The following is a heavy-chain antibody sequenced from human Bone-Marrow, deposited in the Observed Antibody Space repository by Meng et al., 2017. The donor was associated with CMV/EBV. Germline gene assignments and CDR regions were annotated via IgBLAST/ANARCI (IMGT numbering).Heavy chain of an antibody. CDR1: GYTFTGYY. Sequence: ASVKVSCKASGYTFTGYYMHWVRQAPGQGLEWMGWINPNSGGTNYAQKFQGRVTMTRDTSISTAYMELSRLRSDDTAVYYCARLGYCSSTSCCTVSNYYFDYWGQGTLVTVSS. CDR3: ARLGYCSSTSCCTVSNYYFDY. D-gene: IGHD2-2*02. J-gene: IGHJ4*02. V-gene: IGHV1-2*02. CDR2: INPNSGGT.